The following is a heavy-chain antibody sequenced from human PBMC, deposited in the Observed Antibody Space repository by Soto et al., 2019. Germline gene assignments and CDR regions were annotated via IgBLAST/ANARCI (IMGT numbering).Heavy chain of an antibody. Sequence: EVQLLESGGGLVQPGGSLRLSCAASGFTFSSYAMSWVRQAPGKGLEWVSAISGSGGSTYYADSVKGRFTISRDNSKNTLYLQMTSLRAEDKAVYYCAKEVGYSSGWSEFDYWGQGTLVTVSS. CDR1: GFTFSSYA. CDR2: ISGSGGST. J-gene: IGHJ4*02. V-gene: IGHV3-23*01. D-gene: IGHD6-19*01. CDR3: AKEVGYSSGWSEFDY.